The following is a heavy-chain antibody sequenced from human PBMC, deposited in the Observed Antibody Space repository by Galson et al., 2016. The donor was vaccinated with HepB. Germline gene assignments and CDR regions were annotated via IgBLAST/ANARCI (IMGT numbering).Heavy chain of an antibody. J-gene: IGHJ5*01. CDR3: ARVLKFYGDSAWFDS. V-gene: IGHV1-18*01. D-gene: IGHD4-17*01. Sequence: SVKVSCKASGYTFSSFPVTWVRQAPGQGLEWMGWISSYNGRTNYTKRLQGRVTMTTDTSAATAYMELRKLTSDDTARYYCARVLKFYGDSAWFDSWGQGTLVTVSS. CDR2: ISSYNGRT. CDR1: GYTFSSFP.